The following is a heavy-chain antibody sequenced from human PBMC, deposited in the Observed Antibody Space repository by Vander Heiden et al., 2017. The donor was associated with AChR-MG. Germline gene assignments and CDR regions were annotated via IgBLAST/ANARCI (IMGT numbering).Heavy chain of an antibody. CDR2: INHSGST. V-gene: IGHV4-34*01. CDR1: GGSFSGYY. J-gene: IGHJ4*02. D-gene: IGHD3-22*01. Sequence: QVQLQQWGAGLLKPSETLSPTCAVYGGSFSGYYWSWIRQPPGKGLEWIGEINHSGSTNYNPSLKSRVTISVDTSKNQFSLKLSSVTAADTAVYYCASPHYYDSSGSSFDYWGQGTLVTVSS. CDR3: ASPHYYDSSGSSFDY.